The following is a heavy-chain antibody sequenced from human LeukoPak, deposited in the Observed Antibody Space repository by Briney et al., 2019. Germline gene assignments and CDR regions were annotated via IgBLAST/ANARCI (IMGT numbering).Heavy chain of an antibody. CDR3: ARLPTDLRAVDY. D-gene: IGHD4-17*01. CDR1: GDSISSRSYY. CDR2: LSYSGST. V-gene: IGHV4-39*01. J-gene: IGHJ4*02. Sequence: PSETLSLTCTVSGDSISSRSYYWAWIRQPPGKGLEWIVSLSYSGSTYYNPSLKSRVTVSIDTSRNHFSLKLTSVAAADTAVYYCARLPTDLRAVDYWGQGTLVTVSS.